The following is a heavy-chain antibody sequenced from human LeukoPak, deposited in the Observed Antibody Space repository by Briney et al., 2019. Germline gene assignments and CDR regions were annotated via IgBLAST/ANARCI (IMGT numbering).Heavy chain of an antibody. J-gene: IGHJ4*02. CDR1: GFTFTDYW. CDR3: ARDNWGPDH. Sequence: GGSLTLSCAASGFTFTDYWIHWIRQAPGTGLMWVSHITSDGGRTDCADSVRGRFTMTRDNAKSTVYLQMNSLRVDDTAVYYCARDNWGPDHWGQGTLVTVSS. CDR2: ITSDGGRT. D-gene: IGHD7-27*01. V-gene: IGHV3-74*01.